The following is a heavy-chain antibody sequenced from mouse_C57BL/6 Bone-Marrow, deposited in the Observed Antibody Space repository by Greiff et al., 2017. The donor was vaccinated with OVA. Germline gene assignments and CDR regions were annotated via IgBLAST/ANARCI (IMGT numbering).Heavy chain of an antibody. CDR2: IWSGGST. J-gene: IGHJ1*03. Sequence: QVQLQQSGPGLVQPSQSLSITCTVSGFSLTSYGVHWVRQSPGKGLEWLGVIWSGGSTDYNAAFISRLSISKDNSKSQVFFKMNSLQADDTAIYYCARIDDSDWYFDVWGTGTTVTVSS. D-gene: IGHD2-4*01. CDR3: ARIDDSDWYFDV. CDR1: GFSLTSYG. V-gene: IGHV2-2*01.